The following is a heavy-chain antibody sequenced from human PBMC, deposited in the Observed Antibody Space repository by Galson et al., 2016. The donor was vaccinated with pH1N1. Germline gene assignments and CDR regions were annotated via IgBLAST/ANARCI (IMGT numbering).Heavy chain of an antibody. CDR1: GISDMR. D-gene: IGHD3-16*01. Sequence: PALVKPTQTLTLTCTFSGISDMRVSWSRQPPGKALEWLARIDWDDEKFYSPSLKTRPTISKDTSRTQVVLIMTNMAPVDTATYYCAHQPSGEGFAPWGQGILVTVSS. CDR2: IDWDDEK. CDR3: AHQPSGEGFAP. J-gene: IGHJ5*01. V-gene: IGHV2-70*04.